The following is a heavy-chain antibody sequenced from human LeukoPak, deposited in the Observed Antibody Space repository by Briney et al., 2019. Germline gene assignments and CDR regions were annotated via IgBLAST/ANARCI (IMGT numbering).Heavy chain of an antibody. J-gene: IGHJ4*02. D-gene: IGHD2-2*01. V-gene: IGHV1-46*01. CDR3: ARRRSLLGHCNGTSCPLFDC. Sequence: ASVKVSCKASGYTFTSYYMHWVRQAPGQGPEWMGIINPSGGSTSYAQKFQGRVTMTRDTSTSTVYMELSSLRSEDTAVYYCARRRSLLGHCNGTSCPLFDCWGQGTLVTVSS. CDR2: INPSGGST. CDR1: GYTFTSYY.